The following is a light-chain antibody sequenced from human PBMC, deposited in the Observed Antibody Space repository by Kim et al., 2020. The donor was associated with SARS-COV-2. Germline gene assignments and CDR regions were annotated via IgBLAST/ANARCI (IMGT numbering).Light chain of an antibody. CDR1: QDTSTS. V-gene: IGKV1-9*01. CDR3: QQLSSYPVT. Sequence: ATVGDRVTITCRARQDTSTSLAWYQQKPGKAPRLIIYSASILQSGVPSRFRGSGYGADFTLTITNLQPEDFATYHCQQLSSYPVTFGGGTKVDIK. CDR2: SAS. J-gene: IGKJ4*01.